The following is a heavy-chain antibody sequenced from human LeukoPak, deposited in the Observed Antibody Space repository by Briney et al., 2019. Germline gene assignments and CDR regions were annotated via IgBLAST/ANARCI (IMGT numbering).Heavy chain of an antibody. CDR1: GYSISSGYY. D-gene: IGHD2-2*01. CDR3: ARDWEAVVVPAAIWFDP. V-gene: IGHV4-38-2*02. CDR2: IYHSGSI. J-gene: IGHJ5*02. Sequence: PSETLSLTCTVSGYSISSGYYWGWIRQPPGKGLEWIGSIYHSGSIYYNPSLKSRVTISVDTSKNQFSLKLSSVTAADTAVYYCARDWEAVVVPAAIWFDPWGQGTLVTVSS.